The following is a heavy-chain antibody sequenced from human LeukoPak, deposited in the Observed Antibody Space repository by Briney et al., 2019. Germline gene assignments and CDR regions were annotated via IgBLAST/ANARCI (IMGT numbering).Heavy chain of an antibody. J-gene: IGHJ4*02. CDR2: IKQDGSEK. Sequence: PGRSLRLSCAASGFTFSSYAMHWVRQAPGKGLELVANIKQDGSEKYYVDSVRGRFTISRDNAKNSLYLQMNSLRAEDTAVYYCARDGSPNEYGDYARFWGQGILVTVSS. CDR1: GFTFSSYA. V-gene: IGHV3-7*01. CDR3: ARDGSPNEYGDYARF. D-gene: IGHD4-17*01.